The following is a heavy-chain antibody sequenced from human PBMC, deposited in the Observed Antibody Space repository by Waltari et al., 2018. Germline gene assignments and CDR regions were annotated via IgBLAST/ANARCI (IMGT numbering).Heavy chain of an antibody. CDR1: GFTFSSYA. D-gene: IGHD5-18*01. J-gene: IGHJ4*02. CDR3: ANLGGYSYGIDY. V-gene: IGHV3-23*01. CDR2: ISVSGGST. Sequence: EVQLLESGGGLVQPGGSLRLSCAASGFTFSSYAMSWVRQAPGKGLEWVSAISVSGGSTYYADSVKGRFTISRDDSKNTLYLQMNSLRAEDTAVYYCANLGGYSYGIDYWGQGTLVTVSS.